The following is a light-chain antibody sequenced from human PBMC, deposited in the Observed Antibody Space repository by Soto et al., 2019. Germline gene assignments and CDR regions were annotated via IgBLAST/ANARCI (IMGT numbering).Light chain of an antibody. V-gene: IGLV1-40*01. CDR3: QSYDSSLSGSKV. CDR2: GNN. J-gene: IGLJ3*02. Sequence: QAVVTQPPSVSGAPGQRVTISCTGSSSNIGAGYDVHWYQQLPRTAPKLLIYGNNNRPSGVPDRFSGSKSGTSASLAITGLQAEDEADYYCQSYDSSLSGSKVFGGGTKVTVL. CDR1: SSNIGAGYD.